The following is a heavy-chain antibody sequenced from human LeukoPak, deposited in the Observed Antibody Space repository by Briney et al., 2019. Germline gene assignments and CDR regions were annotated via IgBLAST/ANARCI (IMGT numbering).Heavy chain of an antibody. CDR2: ISSSSSTI. CDR1: GFTFSSYS. J-gene: IGHJ5*02. V-gene: IGHV3-48*04. CDR3: ARGGYMLDYRPGNWFDP. D-gene: IGHD5-18*01. Sequence: GGSLRLSCAASGFTFSSYSMNWVRQAPGKGLEWVSYISSSSSTIYYADSVKGRFTISRDNAKNSLYLQMNSLRAEDTAVYYCARGGYMLDYRPGNWFDPWGQGTLVTVSS.